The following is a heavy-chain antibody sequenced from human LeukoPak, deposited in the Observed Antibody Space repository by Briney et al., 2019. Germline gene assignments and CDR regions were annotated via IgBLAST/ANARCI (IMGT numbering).Heavy chain of an antibody. CDR3: ATAFPLTTLYDY. CDR2: FDPEDGET. V-gene: IGHV1-24*01. J-gene: IGHJ4*02. Sequence: ASVKVSCKVSGYTLTELSMHWVRQAPGKGLEWMGGFDPEDGETIYAQKFQGRVTMTEDTSTDTAYMELSSLRSEDTVVYYCATAFPLTTLYDYWGQGTLVTVSS. CDR1: GYTLTELS. D-gene: IGHD1-1*01.